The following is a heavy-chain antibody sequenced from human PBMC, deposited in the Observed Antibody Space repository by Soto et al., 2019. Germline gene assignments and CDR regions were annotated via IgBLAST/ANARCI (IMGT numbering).Heavy chain of an antibody. J-gene: IGHJ3*02. V-gene: IGHV3-48*03. CDR1: GFTFSSYE. CDR2: ISSSGSTI. D-gene: IGHD6-19*01. Sequence: GGSLRLSCAASGFTFSSYEMNWVRQAPGKGLEWVSYISSSGSTIYYADSVKGRFTISRDNAKNSLYLQMNSLRAEDTAVYYCARAGYSSGWSPGGDAFDIWGQGTMVTVS. CDR3: ARAGYSSGWSPGGDAFDI.